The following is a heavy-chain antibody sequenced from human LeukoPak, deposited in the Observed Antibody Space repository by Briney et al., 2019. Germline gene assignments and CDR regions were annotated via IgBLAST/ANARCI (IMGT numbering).Heavy chain of an antibody. V-gene: IGHV4-61*01. CDR1: GGPVTSGSYY. D-gene: IGHD1-1*01. Sequence: PSETLSLTCTVSGGPVTSGSYYWSWIRQPPGKGLEWIGYIYYSGSTYYNPSLKSRVTMPVDTSKNQFSLKLTSVTAADTAVYYCARVGGRELERLYLRYWGQGTLVTVSS. CDR3: ARVGGRELERLYLRY. J-gene: IGHJ4*02. CDR2: IYYSGST.